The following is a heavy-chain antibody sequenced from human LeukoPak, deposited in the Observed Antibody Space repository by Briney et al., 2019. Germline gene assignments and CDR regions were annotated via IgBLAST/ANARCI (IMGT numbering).Heavy chain of an antibody. Sequence: HPSETLSLTCTVPGGSISSSNYFWGWIRQPPGKALEWIGSVCYSGRTYYTTSLKSRVSISVDTSNKHFSLRLSSVTAADAAVYFCARGYFDGALPRYFDLWGRGTLLTVSS. D-gene: IGHD4/OR15-4a*01. CDR3: ARGYFDGALPRYFDL. CDR1: GGSISSSNYF. J-gene: IGHJ2*01. CDR2: VCYSGRT. V-gene: IGHV4-39*02.